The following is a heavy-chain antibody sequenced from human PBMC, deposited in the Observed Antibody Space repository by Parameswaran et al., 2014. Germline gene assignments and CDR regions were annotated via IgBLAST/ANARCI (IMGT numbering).Heavy chain of an antibody. Sequence: QMPGKGLEWVAVISYDGSNKYYADSVKGRFTISRDNSKSTLYLQMNSLRAEDTAVYYCAKVSSGWTRHGDYYGMDVWGQGTTVTVSS. V-gene: IGHV3-30*18. D-gene: IGHD6-19*01. CDR3: AKVSSGWTRHGDYYGMDV. CDR2: ISYDGSNK. J-gene: IGHJ6*02.